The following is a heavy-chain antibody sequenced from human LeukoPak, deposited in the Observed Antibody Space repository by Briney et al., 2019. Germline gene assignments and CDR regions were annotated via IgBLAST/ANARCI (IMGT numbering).Heavy chain of an antibody. Sequence: PGGSLRLSCVASGFTFSRYWMPWVRQVPGKGLVWVSRINEYGSTTNYADSVKDRFTISRDNAKNTLYLQMNSLRAEDTAVYYCARDVAGSGSHWGLGALVTVSS. V-gene: IGHV3-74*01. D-gene: IGHD3-10*01. CDR3: ARDVAGSGSH. J-gene: IGHJ4*02. CDR2: INEYGSTT. CDR1: GFTFSRYW.